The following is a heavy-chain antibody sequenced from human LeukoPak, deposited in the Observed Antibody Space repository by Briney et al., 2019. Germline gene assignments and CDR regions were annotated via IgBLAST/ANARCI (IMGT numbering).Heavy chain of an antibody. D-gene: IGHD6-13*01. J-gene: IGHJ4*02. CDR1: GFTFSSYW. CDR2: KKQDGSEK. CDR3: AIHSSSWYDYFDY. Sequence: GGSLRLSCAASGFTFSSYWMSWVRQAPGKGLEWVANKKQDGSEKYYVDSVKGRFTISRDNAKNSLYLQMNSLRAEDTAVYYCAIHSSSWYDYFDYWGQGTLVTVSS. V-gene: IGHV3-7*03.